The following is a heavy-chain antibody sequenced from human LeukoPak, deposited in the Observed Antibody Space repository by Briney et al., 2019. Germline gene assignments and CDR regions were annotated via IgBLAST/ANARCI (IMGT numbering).Heavy chain of an antibody. V-gene: IGHV4-4*09. CDR2: IHTSGST. CDR3: ASHSATWGYLDV. D-gene: IGHD3-22*01. CDR1: GDSSSIYY. J-gene: IGHJ4*02. Sequence: SETLSLTCTVSGDSSSIYYWSWFRQPPGKGLEWLGYIHTSGSTTYNPSLRGRVAISLDTSKNQFSLRLSSAAAADSAVYYCASHSATWGYLDVGGQGALVTVSS.